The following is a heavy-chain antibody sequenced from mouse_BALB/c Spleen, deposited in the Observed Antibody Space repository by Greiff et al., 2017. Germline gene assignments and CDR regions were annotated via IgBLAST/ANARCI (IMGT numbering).Heavy chain of an antibody. CDR3: AREGTVVAEGYYAMDY. Sequence: VQLQQSGPELVKPGASVKIPCKASGYTFTDYNMDWVKQSHGKSLEWIGDINPNNGGTIYNQKFKGKATLTVDKSSSTAYMELRSLTSEDTAVYYCAREGTVVAEGYYAMDYWGQGTSVTVSS. D-gene: IGHD1-1*01. CDR2: INPNNGGT. CDR1: GYTFTDYN. V-gene: IGHV1-18*01. J-gene: IGHJ4*01.